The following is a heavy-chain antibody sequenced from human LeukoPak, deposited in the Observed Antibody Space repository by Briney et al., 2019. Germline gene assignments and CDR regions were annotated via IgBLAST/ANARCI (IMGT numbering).Heavy chain of an antibody. D-gene: IGHD3-22*01. CDR3: AKEHIPYYYDSSGVGDY. V-gene: IGHV3-30*18. J-gene: IGHJ4*02. CDR1: GFTFSSYR. CDR2: ISYDGNNE. Sequence: GGSLRLSCAASGFTFSSYRMHWVRQAPGKGLEWVAVISYDGNNEYYVDSVKGRFTISRDNSKNTLYLQMNSLRAEDTAVYYCAKEHIPYYYDSSGVGDYWGQGTLVTVSS.